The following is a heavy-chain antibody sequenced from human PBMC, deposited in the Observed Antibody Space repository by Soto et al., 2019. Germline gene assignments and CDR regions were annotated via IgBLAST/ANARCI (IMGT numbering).Heavy chain of an antibody. Sequence: GASVKVSCKASGGTFSSYAISWVRQAPGQGLEWMGGIIPIFGTANYAQKFQGRVTITADESTSTAYMELSSLRSEDTAVYYCVPHYYGSGSPQYWGQGTLVTVSS. CDR1: GGTFSSYA. D-gene: IGHD3-10*01. CDR3: VPHYYGSGSPQY. J-gene: IGHJ4*02. V-gene: IGHV1-69*13. CDR2: IIPIFGTA.